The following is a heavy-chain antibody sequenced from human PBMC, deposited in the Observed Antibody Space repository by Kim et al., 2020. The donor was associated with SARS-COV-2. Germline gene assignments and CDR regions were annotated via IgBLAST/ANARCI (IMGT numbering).Heavy chain of an antibody. V-gene: IGHV1-18*01. J-gene: IGHJ4*02. Sequence: AQKLQGRVTMTTDTPTSTAYMELRSLRSDDTAVYYCARLLWFGEFYYFDYWGQGTLVTVSS. D-gene: IGHD3-10*01. CDR3: ARLLWFGEFYYFDY.